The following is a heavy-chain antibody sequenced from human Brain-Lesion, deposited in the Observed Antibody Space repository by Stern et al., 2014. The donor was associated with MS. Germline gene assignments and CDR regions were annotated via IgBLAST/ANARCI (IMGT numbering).Heavy chain of an antibody. J-gene: IGHJ4*02. CDR1: GGSISSSTYY. CDR3: ARHDSVPRPSQLYSARDRGPGYFDY. D-gene: IGHD1-26*01. CDR2: IHYSGFT. Sequence: QVQLQESGPGLVKPSETLSLTCTVSGGSISSSTYYWAWIRQPPGKGLEWIGNIHYSGFTYYNPSLKSRVTLSVDMSKTQFSLKLSSVPAADTAIYYCARHDSVPRPSQLYSARDRGPGYFDYWGQGTLVTVSS. V-gene: IGHV4-39*01.